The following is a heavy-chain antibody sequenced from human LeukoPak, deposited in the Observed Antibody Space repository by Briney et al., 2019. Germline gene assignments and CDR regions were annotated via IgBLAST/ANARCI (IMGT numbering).Heavy chain of an antibody. CDR1: GYTFTSYD. Sequence: GASVKVSCKASGYTFTSYDINLVRQAPGQGLEWKGWMNRNSGNTGYAQKFQGRVTMTRNTSISTAYMELSSLRSEDTAVYYCARGRSWSGYSHYYYYYMDVWGKGTTVTVSS. CDR2: MNRNSGNT. V-gene: IGHV1-8*01. J-gene: IGHJ6*03. D-gene: IGHD3-3*01. CDR3: ARGRSWSGYSHYYYYYMDV.